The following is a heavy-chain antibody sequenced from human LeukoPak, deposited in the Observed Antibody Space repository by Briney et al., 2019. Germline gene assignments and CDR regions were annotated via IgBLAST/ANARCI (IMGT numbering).Heavy chain of an antibody. CDR3: ARRGIAAAGYDY. Sequence: SETLSLTCTVSGGSISTPGYYWSWIRQPPGKGLEWIGYIYYSGTTNYNPSLKSRVTILVDTSKNQFSLNLSSVTAADTAVYYCARRGIAAAGYDYWGQGTLVTVSS. CDR1: GGSISTPGYY. CDR2: IYYSGTT. D-gene: IGHD6-13*01. V-gene: IGHV4-61*08. J-gene: IGHJ4*02.